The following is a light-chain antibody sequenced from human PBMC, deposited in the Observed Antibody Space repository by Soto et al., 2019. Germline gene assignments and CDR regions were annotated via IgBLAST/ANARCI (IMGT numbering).Light chain of an antibody. Sequence: DIQMTQSPSSLSASVGDRVTITCRASQGIGNDLGWYQQKPGKAPKRLIYGASTLQSGVPSRFSGSGLGREFELTISSLQHKDFATYYCLQHNNYPFTFGPGTTVDFK. V-gene: IGKV1-17*01. CDR3: LQHNNYPFT. J-gene: IGKJ3*01. CDR1: QGIGND. CDR2: GAS.